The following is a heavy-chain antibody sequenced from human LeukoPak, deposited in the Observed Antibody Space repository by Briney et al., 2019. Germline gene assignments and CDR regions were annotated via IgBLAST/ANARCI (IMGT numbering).Heavy chain of an antibody. J-gene: IGHJ5*02. CDR1: GFTFKDYA. CDR3: AKQEGWDLGNYYADH. V-gene: IGHV3-23*01. CDR2: IFGDGSGD. D-gene: IGHD1-26*01. Sequence: GGSLRLSCTASGFTFKDYATSWVRQAPGKGLEWISTIFGDGSGDYYADSVRGRFTMSRDNSKNTLYLQMNSLRGDDTAVYYCAKQEGWDLGNYYADHWGRGTLVTVSS.